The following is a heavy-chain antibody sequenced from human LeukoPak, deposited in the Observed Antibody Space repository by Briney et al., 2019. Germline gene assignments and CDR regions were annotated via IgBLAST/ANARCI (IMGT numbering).Heavy chain of an antibody. V-gene: IGHV4-39*07. D-gene: IGHD3-22*01. CDR3: ARWGDSSGLPYDAFDI. Sequence: SETLSLTCTVSGGSINSTGYYWGWIRQPPGEGLEWIGSIYYSGTTYYNPSLKSRVTISVDTSKNQFSLKLSSVTAADTAVYYCARWGDSSGLPYDAFDIWGQGTMVTVSS. J-gene: IGHJ3*02. CDR2: IYYSGTT. CDR1: GGSINSTGYY.